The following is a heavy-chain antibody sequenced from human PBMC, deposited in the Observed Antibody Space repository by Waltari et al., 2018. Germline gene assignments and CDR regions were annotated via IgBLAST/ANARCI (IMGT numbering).Heavy chain of an antibody. V-gene: IGHV3-23*04. CDR1: GFTFSSYA. Sequence: EVQLVESGGGLVQPGGSLRLSCAASGFTFSSYAMRGGRQAPGKGLEWVSAISGSGGSTYYADSVKGRFTISRDNSKNTLYLQMNSLRAEDTAVYYCAKEIRVGWDYYYMDVWGKGTTVTVSS. D-gene: IGHD1-26*01. J-gene: IGHJ6*03. CDR2: ISGSGGST. CDR3: AKEIRVGWDYYYMDV.